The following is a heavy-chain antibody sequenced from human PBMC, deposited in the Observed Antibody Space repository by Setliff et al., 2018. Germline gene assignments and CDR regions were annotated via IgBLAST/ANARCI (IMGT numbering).Heavy chain of an antibody. CDR1: GGAFSNYG. V-gene: IGHV1-18*01. Sequence: ASVKVSCKASGGAFSNYGITWVRQAPGQGLEWMGWISPYNGDTRFQQKFQGRVTVTTDTPTSTGYLELRSLTSDDTAVYYCARSPPNRGSGSGWYGDFWGQGTLVTVSS. CDR3: ARSPPNRGSGSGWYGDF. CDR2: ISPYNGDT. J-gene: IGHJ4*02. D-gene: IGHD6-19*01.